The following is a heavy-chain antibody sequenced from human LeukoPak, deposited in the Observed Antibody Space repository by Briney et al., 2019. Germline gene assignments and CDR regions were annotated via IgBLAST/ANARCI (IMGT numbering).Heavy chain of an antibody. CDR1: GYTFTGYY. Sequence: ASVKVSCKASGYTFTGYYMHRVRQATGQGLEWMGWINPNSGGTNYAQKFQGRVTMTRDTSISTAYMELSRLRSDDTAVYYCARDLTYYYDSSGYDAFDIWGQGTMVTVSS. CDR2: INPNSGGT. J-gene: IGHJ3*02. CDR3: ARDLTYYYDSSGYDAFDI. D-gene: IGHD3-22*01. V-gene: IGHV1-2*02.